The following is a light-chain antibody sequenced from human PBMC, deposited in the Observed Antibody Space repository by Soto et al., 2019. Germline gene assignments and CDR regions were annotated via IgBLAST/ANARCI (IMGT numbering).Light chain of an antibody. J-gene: IGLJ2*01. CDR2: LEGSGSY. V-gene: IGLV4-60*02. CDR3: ETWDINTHVV. Sequence: VVTQSSSASASLGSSVKLTCTLSSGHSSYIIAWHQQQPGKAPRYLMKLEGSGSYNKGSGVPDRFSGSSSGADRYLTISNLQFEDEADYYCETWDINTHVVFGGGTKLTVL. CDR1: SGHSSYI.